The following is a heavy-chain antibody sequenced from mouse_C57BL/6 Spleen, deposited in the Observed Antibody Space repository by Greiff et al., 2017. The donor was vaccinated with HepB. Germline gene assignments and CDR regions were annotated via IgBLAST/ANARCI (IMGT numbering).Heavy chain of an antibody. Sequence: SGAELVKPGASVKISCKASGYAFSSYWMNWVKQRPGKGLEWIGQIYPGDGDTNYNGKFKGKATLTADKSSSTAYMQLSSLTSEDSAVYFCAGGNYDYDEDYWGQGTSVTVSS. V-gene: IGHV1-80*01. J-gene: IGHJ4*01. CDR2: IYPGDGDT. CDR1: GYAFSSYW. D-gene: IGHD2-4*01. CDR3: AGGNYDYDEDY.